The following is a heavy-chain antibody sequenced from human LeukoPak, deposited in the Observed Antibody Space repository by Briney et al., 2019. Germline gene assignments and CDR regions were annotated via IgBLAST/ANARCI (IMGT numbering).Heavy chain of an antibody. D-gene: IGHD3-3*01. CDR3: AREAFWSGYQNWFDP. CDR1: GGTFSSYA. CDR2: IIPIFSTA. V-gene: IGHV1-69*05. Sequence: APVKVSCKASGGTFSSYAISWVRQAPGQGLEWMGRIIPIFSTANYAQKFQGRVTITTDESTSTAYMEPSSLRSEDTAVYYCAREAFWSGYQNWFDPWGEGTLVTVSS. J-gene: IGHJ5*02.